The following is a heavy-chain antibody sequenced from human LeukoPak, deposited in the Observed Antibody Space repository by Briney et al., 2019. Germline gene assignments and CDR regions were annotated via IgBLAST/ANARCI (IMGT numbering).Heavy chain of an antibody. Sequence: SVKVSCKASGGTFSSYAISWVRQAPGQGLEWMGGIIPIFGTANYAQKFQGRVTITADEPTSTAYMELSSLRSEDTAVYYCASRGVVTAWFQHWGQGTLVTVSS. D-gene: IGHD2-21*02. J-gene: IGHJ1*01. CDR2: IIPIFGTA. CDR1: GGTFSSYA. V-gene: IGHV1-69*13. CDR3: ASRGVVTAWFQH.